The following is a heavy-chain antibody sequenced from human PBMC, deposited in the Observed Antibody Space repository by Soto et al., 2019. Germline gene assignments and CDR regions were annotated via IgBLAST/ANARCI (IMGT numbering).Heavy chain of an antibody. D-gene: IGHD6-13*01. J-gene: IGHJ5*02. CDR2: IYHSGST. Sequence: PSETLSLTCAVSGGSISSGGYSWSWIRQPPGKGLEWIGYIYHSGSTYYNPSLKSRVTISVDRSKNQFSLKLSSVTAADTAVYYCARHVEQQLVRGLWFDPWGQGTLVTAPQ. CDR1: GGSISSGGYS. CDR3: ARHVEQQLVRGLWFDP. V-gene: IGHV4-30-2*01.